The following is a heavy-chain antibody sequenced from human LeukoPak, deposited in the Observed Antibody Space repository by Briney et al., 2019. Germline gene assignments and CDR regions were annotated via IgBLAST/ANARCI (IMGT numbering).Heavy chain of an antibody. CDR2: ISNSSSYI. Sequence: GGSLRLSCAASGFTFSSYSMNWVRQAPGKGLEWVSSISNSSSYIYYADSVKGRFTISRDNAKNSLYLQMNSLRAEDTAVYYCARGAVAGYSDYWGQGTLVTVSS. D-gene: IGHD6-19*01. CDR3: ARGAVAGYSDY. CDR1: GFTFSSYS. V-gene: IGHV3-21*01. J-gene: IGHJ4*02.